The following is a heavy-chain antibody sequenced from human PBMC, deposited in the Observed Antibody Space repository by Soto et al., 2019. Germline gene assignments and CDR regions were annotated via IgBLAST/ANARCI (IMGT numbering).Heavy chain of an antibody. CDR3: ARVTSMVRGVIDNWFDP. V-gene: IGHV1-69*01. CDR1: GGTFSSYA. Sequence: QVPLVQSGAEVKKPGSSVTVSCKASGGTFSSYAIHWVRQAPGQGLEWMGGIIPMYGPAKYAQRCQGRVTITADESTITVSMELTSLTSQDTAVYYCARVTSMVRGVIDNWFDPWGHGTLVTVSS. D-gene: IGHD3-10*01. CDR2: IIPMYGPA. J-gene: IGHJ5*02.